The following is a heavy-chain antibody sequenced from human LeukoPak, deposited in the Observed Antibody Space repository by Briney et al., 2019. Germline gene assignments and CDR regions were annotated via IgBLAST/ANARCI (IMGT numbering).Heavy chain of an antibody. CDR2: ISYDGSNK. CDR1: GFTFSSYA. CDR3: AKGTYYYDSSGYYNLGSLDY. V-gene: IGHV3-30-3*01. D-gene: IGHD3-22*01. Sequence: GGSLRLSCAASGFTFSSYAMHWVRQAPGKGLEWVAVISYDGSNKYYADSVKGRFTISRDNSKNTLYLQMNSLRAEDTAVYYCAKGTYYYDSSGYYNLGSLDYWGQGTLVTVSS. J-gene: IGHJ4*02.